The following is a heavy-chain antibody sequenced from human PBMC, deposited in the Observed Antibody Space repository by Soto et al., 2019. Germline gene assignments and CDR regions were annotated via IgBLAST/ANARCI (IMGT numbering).Heavy chain of an antibody. Sequence: QVQLVQSGAEVKKPGSSVKVSCKASGGTFSSYAISWVRQAPGQGLEWMGGIIPIFGTANYAQKFQGRVTISADESTRTAYMELSSLRSEDTAVYYCARVAIAAAGTEIYYYYGMDVWGQGTTVTVSS. CDR2: IIPIFGTA. CDR1: GGTFSSYA. J-gene: IGHJ6*02. V-gene: IGHV1-69*01. D-gene: IGHD6-13*01. CDR3: ARVAIAAAGTEIYYYYGMDV.